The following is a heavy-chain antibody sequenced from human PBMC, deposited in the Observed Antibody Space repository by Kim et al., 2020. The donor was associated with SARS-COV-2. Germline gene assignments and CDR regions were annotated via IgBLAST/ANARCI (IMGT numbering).Heavy chain of an antibody. D-gene: IGHD1-1*01. Sequence: SETLSLTCAVSGGSISSSDFWSWVRQPPGQGLEWIGIIHHRGDTTYNPSLKSRVTMSLDKSKNQFSVNLTSVTAADTAVYYCARCPVDSNSFGLDTWGQG. V-gene: IGHV4-4*02. CDR2: IHHRGDT. CDR3: ARCPVDSNSFGLDT. CDR1: GGSISSSDF. J-gene: IGHJ5*02.